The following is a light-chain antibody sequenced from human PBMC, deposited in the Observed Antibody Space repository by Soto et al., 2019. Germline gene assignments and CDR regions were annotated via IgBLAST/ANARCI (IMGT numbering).Light chain of an antibody. V-gene: IGKV2-24*01. J-gene: IGKJ1*01. CDR2: KIF. CDR1: QSLLHGNGNTY. CDR3: MQATDLPRT. Sequence: DVVMTQTPLSSPVTLGQPASTSCRSSQSLLHGNGNTYLSWLQQRPGQPPRLLIYKIFNRLSGFADRFSGSGAGTDFTLKISRVEAEDVGVYYCMQATDLPRTFGQGTKVEIK.